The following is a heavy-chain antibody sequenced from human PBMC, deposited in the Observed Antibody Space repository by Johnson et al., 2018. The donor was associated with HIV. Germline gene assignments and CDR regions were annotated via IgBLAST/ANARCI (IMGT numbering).Heavy chain of an antibody. CDR3: ARYIILYWKAFDI. D-gene: IGHD1-1*01. CDR2: ISSSGSII. V-gene: IGHV3-11*04. J-gene: IGHJ3*02. Sequence: QVQLVESRGVLVQPGGSLRLSCAASGFTFSDYYMSWIRQAPGKGLEWVSYISSSGSIIYYADSVKGRFTISRDNAKNSLYLQMNSLRAEDTAVYYCARYIILYWKAFDIWGQGTMVTVSS. CDR1: GFTFSDYY.